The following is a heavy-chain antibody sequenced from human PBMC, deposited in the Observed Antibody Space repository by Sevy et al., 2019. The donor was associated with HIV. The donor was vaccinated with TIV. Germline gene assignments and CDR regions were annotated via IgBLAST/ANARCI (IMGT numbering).Heavy chain of an antibody. Sequence: ASEKVSCKASGYTFTSYAMNWVRQAPGQGLEWMGWINTNTGNPTYAQGFTGRFVFSLDTSVSTAYLQISSLKAEDTAVYYCAREDIAAAGTTGDFQHWGQGTLVTVSS. D-gene: IGHD6-13*01. CDR2: INTNTGNP. J-gene: IGHJ1*01. CDR1: GYTFTSYA. V-gene: IGHV7-4-1*02. CDR3: AREDIAAAGTTGDFQH.